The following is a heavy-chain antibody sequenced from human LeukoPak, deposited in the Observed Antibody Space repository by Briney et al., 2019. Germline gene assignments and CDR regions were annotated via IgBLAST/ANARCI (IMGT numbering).Heavy chain of an antibody. CDR2: IYHSGST. V-gene: IGHV4-4*02. J-gene: IGHJ4*02. CDR3: AREDSSSWYYFDY. D-gene: IGHD6-13*01. Sequence: PSETLSLTCAVSGGSISSSNWWSWVRQPPGKGLEWIGEIYHSGSTNYNPSLKSRVTISVDTSKNQFSLKLSSVTAADTAVYYCAREDSSSWYYFDYWGQGTLVTVSS. CDR1: GGSISSSNW.